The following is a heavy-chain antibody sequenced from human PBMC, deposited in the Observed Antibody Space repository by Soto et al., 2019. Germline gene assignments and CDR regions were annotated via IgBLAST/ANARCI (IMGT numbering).Heavy chain of an antibody. CDR1: GFTFSSYS. D-gene: IGHD3-22*01. CDR3: ARVVDYYDPYYYYGMDV. CDR2: SSSSSSYI. V-gene: IGHV3-21*01. J-gene: IGHJ6*02. Sequence: EVPLVESGGGLVKPGGSLRLSCAASGFTFSSYSMNWVRQAPGKGLEWVSSSSSSSSYIYYADSVKGRFTISRDNAKNSLYLQMNSLRAEDTAVYYCARVVDYYDPYYYYGMDVWGQGTTVTVSS.